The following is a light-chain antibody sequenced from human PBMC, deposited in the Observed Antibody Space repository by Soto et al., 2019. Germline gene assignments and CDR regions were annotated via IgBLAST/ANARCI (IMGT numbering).Light chain of an antibody. Sequence: EIVLTQSPATLSLSPGERATLSCRASQSVSSYIAWYQQKPGQAPRLLIYDAFNRATGIPARFSGSGSGTDFTLTISSLEPEDFAVYYCQQRGDWPPITFGPGTKVDIK. CDR3: QQRGDWPPIT. V-gene: IGKV3-11*01. J-gene: IGKJ3*01. CDR2: DAF. CDR1: QSVSSY.